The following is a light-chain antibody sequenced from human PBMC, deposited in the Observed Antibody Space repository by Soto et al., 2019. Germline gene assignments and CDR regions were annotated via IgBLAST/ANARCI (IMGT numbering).Light chain of an antibody. CDR3: SSYKSDNRDYV. Sequence: QSPGAQPSGLTVSPGRSISVCWAGTSGVVGAYTSVSWYQQHPGKAPKLIIYEVSNRPPGVSTRSSGSKSASTASLTISALQAEDEAHYYCSSYKSDNRDYVFATGTKVTVL. CDR1: SGVVGAYTS. CDR2: EVS. J-gene: IGLJ1*01. V-gene: IGLV2-14*01.